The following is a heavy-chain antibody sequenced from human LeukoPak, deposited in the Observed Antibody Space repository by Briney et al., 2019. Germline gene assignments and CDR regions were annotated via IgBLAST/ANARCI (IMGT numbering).Heavy chain of an antibody. CDR2: IQYDGNNK. CDR3: ARVSYYYGSGSYRPTAVYYFDY. D-gene: IGHD3-10*01. V-gene: IGHV3-30*02. J-gene: IGHJ4*02. Sequence: PGGSLRLSCAASGLTFSDYGMHWVRQASGKGLELVAFIQYDGNNKYYADSVKGRFTISRDNSKNTLYLQMNSLRAEDTAVYYCARVSYYYGSGSYRPTAVYYFDYWGQGTLVTVSS. CDR1: GLTFSDYG.